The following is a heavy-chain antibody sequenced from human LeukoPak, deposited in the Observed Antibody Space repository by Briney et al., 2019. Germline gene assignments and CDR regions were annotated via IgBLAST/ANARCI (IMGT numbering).Heavy chain of an antibody. CDR1: GGSVSSNSYY. D-gene: IGHD2-8*02. Sequence: SETLSLTCTVSGGSVSSNSYYWAWIRQPPGKALEWIGTVHHDGSSYYDTSLKSRLTISVDTSKNQLSLRLNFVTAADTAVYYCARHYCTGGPCYLDYWGQGTLVTVSS. CDR3: ARHYCTGGPCYLDY. CDR2: VHHDGSS. V-gene: IGHV4-39*01. J-gene: IGHJ4*02.